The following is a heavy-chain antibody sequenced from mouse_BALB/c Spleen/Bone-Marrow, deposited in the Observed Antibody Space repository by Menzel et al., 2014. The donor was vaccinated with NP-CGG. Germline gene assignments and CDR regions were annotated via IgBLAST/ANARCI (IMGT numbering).Heavy chain of an antibody. CDR3: ARDSSDYLAWFAY. CDR2: ILPGSDST. Sequence: QVQLQQSGAELMKPGASVKISCKATGYTFSSYWMEWVKQRPGHGLEWIGEILPGSDSTNYNENFKGKATFTADTSSNTAYMQLNSLTSEDSAVYFCARDSSDYLAWFAYWGQGTLVTVSA. D-gene: IGHD3-2*01. CDR1: GYTFSSYW. J-gene: IGHJ3*01. V-gene: IGHV1-9*01.